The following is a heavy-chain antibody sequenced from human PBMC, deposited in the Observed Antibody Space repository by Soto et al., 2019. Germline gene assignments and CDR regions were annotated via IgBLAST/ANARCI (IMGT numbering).Heavy chain of an antibody. Sequence: QVQLVQSGAEVKKPGASVKVSCKASGYTFTSYDIFWVRQGTGQGLEWMGWMSPDSGNRGYAQKFQGRVTMTRDTSINTAYMELSSLTSEDTAVYYCARGRADFWSGYGGPWGQGTLVTVSS. CDR2: MSPDSGNR. V-gene: IGHV1-8*01. CDR3: ARGRADFWSGYGGP. D-gene: IGHD3-3*01. CDR1: GYTFTSYD. J-gene: IGHJ5*02.